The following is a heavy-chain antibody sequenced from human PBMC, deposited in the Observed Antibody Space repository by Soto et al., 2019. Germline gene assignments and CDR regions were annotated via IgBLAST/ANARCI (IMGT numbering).Heavy chain of an antibody. CDR1: GYTFTSYD. J-gene: IGHJ4*02. D-gene: IGHD1-1*01. Sequence: ASVKVSCKASGYTFTSYDINWVRQAPGKGLEWMGGFDPEDGETIYAQKFQGRVTMTEDTSTDTAYMELSSLRSEDTAVYYCATKNDSPHDYWGQGTLVTVSS. V-gene: IGHV1-24*01. CDR2: FDPEDGET. CDR3: ATKNDSPHDY.